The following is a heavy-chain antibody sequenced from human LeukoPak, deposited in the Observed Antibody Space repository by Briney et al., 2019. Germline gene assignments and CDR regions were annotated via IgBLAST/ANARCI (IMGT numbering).Heavy chain of an antibody. V-gene: IGHV3-23*01. CDR3: TRASVAGRPFFDY. CDR2: VSGSGSST. D-gene: IGHD6-19*01. J-gene: IGHJ4*02. Sequence: GGSLSLSCAASGFIFSNYSMSWVRQAPGKGLEWVSAVSGSGSSTFYTDSVKGRFTISRDNSKKTRYLQMNSPRAEDTAVYYSTRASVAGRPFFDYWGQGTLVTASS. CDR1: GFIFSNYS.